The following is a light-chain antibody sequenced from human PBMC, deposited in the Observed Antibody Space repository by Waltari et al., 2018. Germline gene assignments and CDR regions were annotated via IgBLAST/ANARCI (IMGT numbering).Light chain of an antibody. J-gene: IGLJ2*01. CDR1: SGHSSYA. V-gene: IGLV4-69*01. CDR2: LNSDGSH. CDR3: QTWGTGVV. Sequence: HLVLTQSPSASAPLGASVKLTCTLSSGHSSYAIAWHQQQPEKGPRYLMNLNSDGSHSKGDGIPDRFSGSSSGAERYLTISSLQSEDEADYYCQTWGTGVVFGGGTKLTVL.